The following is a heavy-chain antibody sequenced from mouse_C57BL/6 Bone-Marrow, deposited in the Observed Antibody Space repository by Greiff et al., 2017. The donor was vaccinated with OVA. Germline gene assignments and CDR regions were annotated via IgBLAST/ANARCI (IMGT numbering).Heavy chain of an antibody. J-gene: IGHJ1*03. CDR3: ASHYGSSYWYFDV. CDR1: GYSITSGYY. D-gene: IGHD1-1*01. Sequence: EVQLQQSGPGLVKPSQSLSLTCSVTGYSITSGYYWNWIRQFPGNKLEWMGYISYDGSNNYNPSLKNRISITRDTSKNQFFLKLNSVTTEDTATYYWASHYGSSYWYFDVWGTGTTVTVSS. V-gene: IGHV3-6*01. CDR2: ISYDGSN.